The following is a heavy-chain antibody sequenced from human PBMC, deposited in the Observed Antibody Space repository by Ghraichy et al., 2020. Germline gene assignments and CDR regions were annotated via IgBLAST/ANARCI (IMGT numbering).Heavy chain of an antibody. Sequence: GGSLRLSCEASGFSFSSYAMSWVRQAPGEGLEWVSVISGNGASTYYADSVKGRFTVSRDNSKNTLYLQMNSLRAEDTAVYYCAKDRSWYGSSWAADYWGQGALVTCSS. V-gene: IGHV3-23*01. CDR2: ISGNGAST. D-gene: IGHD2-15*01. J-gene: IGHJ4*02. CDR3: AKDRSWYGSSWAADY. CDR1: GFSFSSYA.